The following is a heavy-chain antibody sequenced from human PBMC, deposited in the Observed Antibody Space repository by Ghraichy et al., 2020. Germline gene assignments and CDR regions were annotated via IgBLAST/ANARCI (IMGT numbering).Heavy chain of an antibody. CDR2: ISSSSSYI. V-gene: IGHV3-21*01. CDR3: ARGRDYYDSSGYYYYYGMDV. Sequence: ETLSLTCAASGFTFSSYSMNWVRQAPGKGLEWVSSISSSSSYIYYADSVKGRFTISRDNAKNSLYLQMNSLRAEDTAVYYCARGRDYYDSSGYYYYYGMDVWCQGTTVTVSS. CDR1: GFTFSSYS. D-gene: IGHD3-22*01. J-gene: IGHJ6*02.